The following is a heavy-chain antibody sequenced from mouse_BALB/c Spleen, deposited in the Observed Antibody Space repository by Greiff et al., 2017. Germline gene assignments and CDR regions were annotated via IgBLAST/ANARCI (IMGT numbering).Heavy chain of an antibody. CDR3: TRGAWFDN. Sequence: EVTFVESGGGLVKPGGSLKLSCAASGFTFSSYAMSWVRQTPEQMLEWVASISSGGSTYFPDSVMVRFTISRDNARNILYLQMSSLRSEDTAMYYCTRGAWFDNWGKGTTLTVAS. CDR2: ISSGGST. V-gene: IGHV5-6-5*01. J-gene: IGHJ2*01. CDR1: GFTFSSYA.